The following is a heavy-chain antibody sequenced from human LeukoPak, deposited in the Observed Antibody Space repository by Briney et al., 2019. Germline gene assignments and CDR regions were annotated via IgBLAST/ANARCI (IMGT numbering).Heavy chain of an antibody. J-gene: IGHJ4*02. CDR1: GFTFSSYA. CDR3: ASIDGAAGIGGLRY. Sequence: PGGSLRLSCAASGFTFSSYAMHWVRQAPGKGLEWVAVISYDGSNKYYADSVKGRFTISRDNSKNTLYLQMNSLRAEDTAVYYCASIDGAAGIGGLRYWGQGTLVTVSS. V-gene: IGHV3-30-3*01. D-gene: IGHD6-13*01. CDR2: ISYDGSNK.